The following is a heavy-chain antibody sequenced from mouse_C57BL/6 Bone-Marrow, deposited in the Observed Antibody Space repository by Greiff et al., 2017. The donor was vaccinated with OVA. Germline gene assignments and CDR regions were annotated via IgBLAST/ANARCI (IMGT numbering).Heavy chain of an antibody. CDR2: INPNNGGT. V-gene: IGHV1-22*01. CDR3: ARGGALYYYGSSYGPYYFDY. D-gene: IGHD1-1*01. CDR1: GYTFTDYN. J-gene: IGHJ2*01. Sequence: EVQLQQSGPELVKPGASVKMSCKASGYTFTDYNMHWVKQSHGKSLEWIGYINPNNGGTSYNQTFKGKATLTVNKSSSTAYMEIRSLTSEDSAVYYCARGGALYYYGSSYGPYYFDYWGQGTTLTVSS.